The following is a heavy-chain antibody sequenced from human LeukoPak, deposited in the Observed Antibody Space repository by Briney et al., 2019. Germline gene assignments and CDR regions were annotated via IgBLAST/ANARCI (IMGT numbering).Heavy chain of an antibody. D-gene: IGHD3-10*01. J-gene: IGHJ4*02. CDR3: ARSGSGNYYMGDYFDY. CDR1: GYTFTDYY. Sequence: ASVKVSCKVSGYTFTDYYMHWVQQAPGKGLERMGLVDPEDGETIYAEKFQGRVTITADTSTDTAYMELSSLRSEDTAVYYCARSGSGNYYMGDYFDYWGQGTLVTVSS. CDR2: VDPEDGET. V-gene: IGHV1-69-2*01.